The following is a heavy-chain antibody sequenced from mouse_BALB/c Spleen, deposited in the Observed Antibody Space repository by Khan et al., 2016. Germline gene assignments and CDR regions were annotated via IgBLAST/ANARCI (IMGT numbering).Heavy chain of an antibody. Sequence: VELVESGPGLVAPSQSLSITCTVSGFSLTDYGVSWIRQPPGKGLEWLGVIWGGGSPYYNSALKSRLSISKDNSTSQVFLKMNSLQTDDTAMYYCAKQAYYNHFAYWGQGTLVTVSA. CDR1: GFSLTDYG. V-gene: IGHV2-6-5*01. J-gene: IGHJ3*01. D-gene: IGHD2-12*01. CDR2: IWGGGSP. CDR3: AKQAYYNHFAY.